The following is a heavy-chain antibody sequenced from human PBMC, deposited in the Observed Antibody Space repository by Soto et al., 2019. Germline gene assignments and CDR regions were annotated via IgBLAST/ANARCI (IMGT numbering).Heavy chain of an antibody. D-gene: IGHD3-10*01. CDR3: ARHGLPMLRGNWFDP. J-gene: IGHJ5*02. V-gene: IGHV5-51*01. Sequence: GESLKISCKGSGYSFTSYWIGWVRQMPGKGLEWMGIIYPGDSDTRYSPSFQGQVTISADKSISTAYLQWSSLKASDTAMYYCARHGLPMLRGNWFDPWGQGTLLTVSS. CDR2: IYPGDSDT. CDR1: GYSFTSYW.